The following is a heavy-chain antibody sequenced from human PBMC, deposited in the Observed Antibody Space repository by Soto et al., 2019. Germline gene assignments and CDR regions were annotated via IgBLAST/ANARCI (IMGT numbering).Heavy chain of an antibody. Sequence: GASVKVSCKASGYTFSNPGISWVRQAPGQGLEWLGWINSDNGNTNYAQHLQGRVTLTTDTSTSTAYMELRSLRSDDTAVYYCARIGRVATPEEPWGQGTLVTVSS. CDR3: ARIGRVATPEEP. CDR1: GYTFSNPG. V-gene: IGHV1-18*01. J-gene: IGHJ5*02. CDR2: INSDNGNT. D-gene: IGHD1-26*01.